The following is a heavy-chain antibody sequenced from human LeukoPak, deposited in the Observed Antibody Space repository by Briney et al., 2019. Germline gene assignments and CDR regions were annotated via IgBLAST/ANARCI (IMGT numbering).Heavy chain of an antibody. V-gene: IGHV4-59*01. CDR2: ILYSGST. CDR1: GGSISSDY. D-gene: IGHD2-2*01. J-gene: IGHJ4*02. CDR3: AREYCTRTTCYFDY. Sequence: SETLSLTCSVSGGSISSDYWSWIRQPPEKGLEWIGYILYSGSTNYNPSLKSRLTISVDTSKNQFSLKLSSVTAADTAVYYCAREYCTRTTCYFDYWGQGTLVAVSS.